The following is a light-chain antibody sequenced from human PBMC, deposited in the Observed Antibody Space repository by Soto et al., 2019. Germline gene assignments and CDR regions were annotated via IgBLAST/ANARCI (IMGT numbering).Light chain of an antibody. J-gene: IGLJ2*01. V-gene: IGLV4-69*01. CDR1: SGHSSYA. CDR3: QTWGTGPLV. Sequence: QPVLTQSPSASASLGGSVKLTCTLSSGHSSYAIAWHQQQPEKGPRYLMKLNSDGSHSKGDGIPDRFSGSSSGAERYLTISSLQSEDEADYYCQTWGTGPLVFGGGTQLTVL. CDR2: LNSDGSH.